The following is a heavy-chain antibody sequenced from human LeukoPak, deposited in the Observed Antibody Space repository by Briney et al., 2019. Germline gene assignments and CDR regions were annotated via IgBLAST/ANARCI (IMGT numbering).Heavy chain of an antibody. D-gene: IGHD3-22*01. CDR1: GYNFTTYD. Sequence: ASVKVSCKTSGYNFTTYDINWARQVLGQGPEWMGWMNPYTGSAAFPPKFQDRVTMTRNTSTNTAYMELTSLTSDDTAIYYCVRGTRRFRTADHESNGYFPADYWGQGTLITVST. J-gene: IGHJ4*02. CDR3: VRGTRRFRTADHESNGYFPADY. V-gene: IGHV1-8*01. CDR2: MNPYTGSA.